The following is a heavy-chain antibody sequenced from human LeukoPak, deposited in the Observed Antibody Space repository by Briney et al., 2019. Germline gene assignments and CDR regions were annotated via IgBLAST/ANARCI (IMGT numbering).Heavy chain of an antibody. D-gene: IGHD3-22*01. CDR2: INSDGSST. CDR3: TRGRYDSSGYPYFDY. CDR1: GFTFSSYW. Sequence: PGGSLRLSCETCGFTFSSYWMHWVRQAPGKGLVWVSRINSDGSSTSYADSVKGRFTISRDNAKNTLYLQMNSLRAEDTAVYYCTRGRYDSSGYPYFDYWGQGTLVTVSS. V-gene: IGHV3-74*01. J-gene: IGHJ4*02.